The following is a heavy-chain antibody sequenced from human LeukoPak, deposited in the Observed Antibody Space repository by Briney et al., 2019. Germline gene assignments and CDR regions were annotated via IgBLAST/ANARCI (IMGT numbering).Heavy chain of an antibody. CDR1: GFTFSDYY. J-gene: IGHJ4*02. V-gene: IGHV3-11*01. D-gene: IGHD2-2*01. Sequence: GGSLRLSCEGSGFTFSDYYMSWIRQAPGKGLEWVSYISSSGSTIYYADSVKGRFTISRDNAKNSLYLQMNSLRAEDTAVYYCARVPAAYIVVVPAAIASPFDYWGQGTLVTVSS. CDR2: ISSSGSTI. CDR3: ARVPAAYIVVVPAAIASPFDY.